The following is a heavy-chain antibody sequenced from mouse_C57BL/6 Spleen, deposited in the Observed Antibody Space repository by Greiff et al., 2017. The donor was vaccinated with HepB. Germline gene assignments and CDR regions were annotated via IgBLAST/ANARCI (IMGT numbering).Heavy chain of an antibody. CDR1: GFSLTSYG. V-gene: IGHV2-5*01. CDR3: AKRGNRTLYAMDY. J-gene: IGHJ4*01. D-gene: IGHD2-1*01. Sequence: VQRVESGPGLVQPSQSLSITCTVSGFSLTSYGVHWVRQSPGKGLEWLGVIWRGGSTDYNAAFMSRLSITKDNSKSQVFFKMNSLQADDTAIYYCAKRGNRTLYAMDYWGQGTSVTVSS. CDR2: IWRGGST.